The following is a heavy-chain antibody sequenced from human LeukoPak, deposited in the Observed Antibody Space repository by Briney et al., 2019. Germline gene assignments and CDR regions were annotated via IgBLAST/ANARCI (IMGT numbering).Heavy chain of an antibody. V-gene: IGHV4-31*03. CDR3: ARFSNDHGVKFDY. CDR2: IYYSGTA. J-gene: IGHJ4*02. D-gene: IGHD4-17*01. CDR1: GGSISSGGYY. Sequence: SQTLSLTCTVSGGSISSGGYYWSWVRQHPEKGLEWIGCIYYSGTAYYNPSLKSRATMSVDTSKNQFSLKLDSVTAADTAVYYCARFSNDHGVKFDYWGQGTLVTVSS.